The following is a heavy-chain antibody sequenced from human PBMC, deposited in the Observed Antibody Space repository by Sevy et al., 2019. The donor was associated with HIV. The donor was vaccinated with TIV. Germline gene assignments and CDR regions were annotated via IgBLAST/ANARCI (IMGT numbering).Heavy chain of an antibody. Sequence: GGSLRLSCAASGFTFSNAWMSWVRQAPGKGLEWVGRIKSKTDGGTTDYAAPVKGRFTISRDDSKNTLYLQMYSLKTEDTAVYYCTTVWRYDILPFVPWGQGTLVTVSS. V-gene: IGHV3-15*01. J-gene: IGHJ5*02. D-gene: IGHD3-9*01. CDR1: GFTFSNAW. CDR3: TTVWRYDILPFVP. CDR2: IKSKTDGGTT.